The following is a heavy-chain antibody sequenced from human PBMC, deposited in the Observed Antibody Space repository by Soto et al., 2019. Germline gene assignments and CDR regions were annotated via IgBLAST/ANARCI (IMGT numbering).Heavy chain of an antibody. CDR2: ITANGRNA. D-gene: IGHD3-22*01. CDR1: GFTFSNYA. V-gene: IGHV3-23*01. J-gene: IGHJ4*02. CDR3: AKDLSSLGWLALGAPFDS. Sequence: EVHLLESGGDVVQPGRSLRLSCAASGFTFSNYAMNWIRQAPGKGLEWLSSITANGRNAYYADSVKGRFTISRDRSKNTRYLQLESLRVEDTAIYFCAKDLSSLGWLALGAPFDSWVQGTLVTVSS.